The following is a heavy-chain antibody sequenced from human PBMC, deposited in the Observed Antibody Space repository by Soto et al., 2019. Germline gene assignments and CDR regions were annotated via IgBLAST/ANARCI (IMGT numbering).Heavy chain of an antibody. J-gene: IGHJ4*02. CDR1: GFTFSNAW. Sequence: GGSLRLSCAASGFTFSNAWMSWVRQAPGKGLEWVGRIKSKTDGGTTDYAAPVKGRFTISRDDSKNTLYLQMNSLKTEDTAVYYCTTGGDFDWLQPHDYWGQGTLVTVSS. CDR2: IKSKTDGGTT. CDR3: TTGGDFDWLQPHDY. D-gene: IGHD3-9*01. V-gene: IGHV3-15*01.